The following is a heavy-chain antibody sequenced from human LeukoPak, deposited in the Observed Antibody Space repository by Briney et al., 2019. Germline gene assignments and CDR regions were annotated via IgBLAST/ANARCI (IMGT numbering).Heavy chain of an antibody. V-gene: IGHV1-18*01. CDR3: ARDNGYGDNGIDY. Sequence: ASVKVSCKASGYTFTSYGISWVRQAPGQGLEWMGWIRGYNGDTNYAENLQGRVTVPTDTSTSTAYMELRSLRSDDTAVYYCARDNGYGDNGIDYWGQGTLVTVSS. D-gene: IGHD4-17*01. J-gene: IGHJ4*02. CDR2: IRGYNGDT. CDR1: GYTFTSYG.